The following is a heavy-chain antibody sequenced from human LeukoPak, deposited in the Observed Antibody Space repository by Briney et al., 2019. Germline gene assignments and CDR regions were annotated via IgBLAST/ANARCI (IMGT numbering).Heavy chain of an antibody. V-gene: IGHV3-11*01. D-gene: IGHD7-27*01. CDR2: IGTSGNTK. CDR3: GRTGSIDY. J-gene: IGHJ4*02. CDR1: GFTFSAYD. Sequence: GGSLRLSCVASGFTFSAYDMNWMRQAPGKGLEWISFIGTSGNTKYYADSVKGRFTISRDNAKNSLYLQMTSLRDEDTAVYYCGRTGSIDYWGQGTLVTVPS.